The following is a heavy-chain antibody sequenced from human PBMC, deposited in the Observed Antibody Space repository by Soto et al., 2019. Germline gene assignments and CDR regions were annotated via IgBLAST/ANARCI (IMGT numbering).Heavy chain of an antibody. CDR2: ISGSGGST. V-gene: IGHV3-23*01. J-gene: IGHJ4*02. Sequence: LRLSCAASGFTFSSYAMSWVRQAPGKGLEWVSAISGSGGSTYYADSVKGRFTISRDNSKNTLYLQMNSLRAEDTAVYYCAKTPPRITMIVVVTFDYWGQGTLVTVSS. D-gene: IGHD3-22*01. CDR3: AKTPPRITMIVVVTFDY. CDR1: GFTFSSYA.